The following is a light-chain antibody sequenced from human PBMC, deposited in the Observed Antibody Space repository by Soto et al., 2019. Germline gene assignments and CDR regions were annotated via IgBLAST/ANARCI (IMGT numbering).Light chain of an antibody. Sequence: QSALTQPASVSGSPGQSITISCSGTSSEVGSSNLVSWYQQHPGKAPKLIIFEGDRRPSGVSGRFSGSKSGNTASLTISGLQAEDDADYYCCTFAPXTTFYVFGTGTKVTVL. CDR1: SSEVGSSNL. J-gene: IGLJ1*01. V-gene: IGLV2-23*01. CDR3: CTFAPXTTFYV. CDR2: EGD.